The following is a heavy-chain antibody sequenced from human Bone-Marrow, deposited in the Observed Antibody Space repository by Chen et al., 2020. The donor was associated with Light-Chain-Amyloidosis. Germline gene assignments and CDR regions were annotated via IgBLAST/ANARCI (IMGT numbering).Heavy chain of an antibody. J-gene: IGHJ6*02. Sequence: QLQLVQSESEFRTTGASVKVSCRASGYTFSNFVINWVRQAPGQGLEWLGWISSYNNRKQYAQKIQDRLVMTTDTSTNTAHMELTSLRSDDTATYYCARAVAPADYGDNGDRGLDVWGQGTTVTVSS. CDR2: ISSYNNRK. D-gene: IGHD4-17*01. V-gene: IGHV1-18*04. CDR3: ARAVAPADYGDNGDRGLDV. CDR1: GYTFSNFV.